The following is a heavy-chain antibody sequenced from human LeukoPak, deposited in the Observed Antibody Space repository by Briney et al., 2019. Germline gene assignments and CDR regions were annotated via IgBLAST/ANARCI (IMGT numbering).Heavy chain of an antibody. CDR1: GFTFSSYW. J-gene: IGHJ4*02. CDR2: INSDGTTT. CDR3: ARGGVTGSGTYYVLN. Sequence: GGSQRLSCAASGFTFSSYWMHWVRQVPGKGLVWVSRINSDGTTTRYADSVKGRFTISRDNAKNTVYLQMNSLRDEDTAVYYCARGGVTGSGTYYVLNWGQGTLTTVSS. D-gene: IGHD3-10*01. V-gene: IGHV3-74*01.